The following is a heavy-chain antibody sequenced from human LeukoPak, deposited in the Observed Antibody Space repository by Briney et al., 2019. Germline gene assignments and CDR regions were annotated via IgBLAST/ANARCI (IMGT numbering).Heavy chain of an antibody. J-gene: IGHJ5*02. CDR1: GGSISGGNW. D-gene: IGHD4-17*01. CDR2: IYHSGTT. Sequence: SGTLSLTCAVSGGSISGGNWWSWVRQPPGKGLEWIGEIYHSGTTNYKSSLKSRVTISVDKSRNQFSLKLTSVTAADTAVYYCGRWVTTRDWFDAWGQGTLVTVSS. CDR3: GRWVTTRDWFDA. V-gene: IGHV4-4*02.